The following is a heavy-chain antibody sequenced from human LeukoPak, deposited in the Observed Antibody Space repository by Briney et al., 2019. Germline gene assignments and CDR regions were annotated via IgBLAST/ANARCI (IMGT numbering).Heavy chain of an antibody. CDR2: IIPILGIA. D-gene: IGHD5-18*01. J-gene: IGHJ4*02. CDR3: ARGAGYSYGLLDY. V-gene: IGHV1-69*04. Sequence: SVKVSCKASGGTFSSYAISWVRQAPGQGLEWMGRIIPILGIANYAQKFQGRVTITADKSTSTAYMELSSLRSEDTAVYYCARGAGYSYGLLDYWGQGTLVTVSS. CDR1: GGTFSSYA.